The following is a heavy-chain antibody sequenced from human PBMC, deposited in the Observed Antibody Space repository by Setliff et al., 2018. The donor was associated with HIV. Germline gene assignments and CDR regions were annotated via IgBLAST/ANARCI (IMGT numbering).Heavy chain of an antibody. CDR3: ARSDLDNGSGYFDYYSYYMDV. V-gene: IGHV4-59*08. Sequence: SETLSLTCTVSDGSVYGHYWNWIRQPPGKGLEWIGYFYFSGNTNYNPSLKSRATISVDTSKNQFSLKLRSVTAADTAIYYCARSDLDNGSGYFDYYSYYMDVWGRGTTVTVSS. D-gene: IGHD3-22*01. J-gene: IGHJ6*03. CDR2: FYFSGNT. CDR1: DGSVYGHY.